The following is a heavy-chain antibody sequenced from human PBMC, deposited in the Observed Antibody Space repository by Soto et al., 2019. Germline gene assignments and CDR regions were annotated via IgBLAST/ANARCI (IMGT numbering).Heavy chain of an antibody. Sequence: GGSLRLSCAASGFTFSSYAMHWVRQAPGRGLEWVAVISYDGSNKYYADTVKGRFTISRDNSKNTLYLQMNSLRAEDTAVYYCAGDHYGGKRGGTGGYWGQGTLVTAPQ. J-gene: IGHJ4*02. D-gene: IGHD2-15*01. CDR3: AGDHYGGKRGGTGGY. CDR2: ISYDGSNK. CDR1: GFTFSSYA. V-gene: IGHV3-30-3*01.